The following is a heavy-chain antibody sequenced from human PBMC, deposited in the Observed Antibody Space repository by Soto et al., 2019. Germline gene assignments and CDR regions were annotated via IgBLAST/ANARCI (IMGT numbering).Heavy chain of an antibody. J-gene: IGHJ4*02. D-gene: IGHD2-15*01. CDR1: GFTFRSYG. V-gene: IGHV3-33*01. Sequence: PGGSLRLSCAASGFTFRSYGMRWVRQAPGKGLEWVAIIWYDGSNKYYADSVKDRFTISRDNSKNTLYLQMNSLRAEDTAMYYCAREYCNGGSCYSDYWGQGTLVTV. CDR3: AREYCNGGSCYSDY. CDR2: IWYDGSNK.